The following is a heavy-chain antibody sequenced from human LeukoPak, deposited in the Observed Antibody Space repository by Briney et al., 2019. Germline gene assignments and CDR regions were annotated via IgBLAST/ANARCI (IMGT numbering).Heavy chain of an antibody. CDR1: GYTFTSYD. CDR2: MNPNSGNT. CDR3: ARGSGIQLWPGHYYHGMDV. J-gene: IGHJ6*02. D-gene: IGHD5-18*01. V-gene: IGHV1-8*01. Sequence: ASVKVSCKASGYTFTSYDINWVRQATGQGLEWMGWMNPNSGNTGYAQKFQGRVTMTRNTSISTAYMELSSLRSEDTAVYYCARGSGIQLWPGHYYHGMDVWGQGTTVTVSS.